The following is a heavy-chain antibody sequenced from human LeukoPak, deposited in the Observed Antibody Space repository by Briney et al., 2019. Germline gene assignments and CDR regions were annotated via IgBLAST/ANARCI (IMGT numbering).Heavy chain of an antibody. Sequence: PSETLSLTCTVSGGSISSYYWSWIRQPPGKGLEWIGYIYYSGSTNYNPSLKSRVTISVDTSKNQYSLKLSSVTGADTAVYYCARDPGGKRTFDYWGQGTLVTVSS. CDR3: ARDPGGKRTFDY. V-gene: IGHV4-59*01. D-gene: IGHD1-1*01. J-gene: IGHJ4*02. CDR2: IYYSGST. CDR1: GGSISSYY.